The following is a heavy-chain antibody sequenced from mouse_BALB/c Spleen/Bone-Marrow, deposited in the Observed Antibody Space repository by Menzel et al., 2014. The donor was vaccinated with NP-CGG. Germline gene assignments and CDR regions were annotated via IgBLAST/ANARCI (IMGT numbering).Heavy chain of an antibody. V-gene: IGHV5-6-3*01. J-gene: IGHJ1*01. CDR3: ARVYGLYFDV. CDR2: INNNGGST. Sequence: EVQLQESGGGLVQPGGSLKLSCVASGFTFSSYGMSWVRQTPDKRLELVATINNNGGSTYYPDSVKGQFTISRDNAKNTLYLQMSSLKSEDTAMYYCARVYGLYFDVWGAGTTVTVSA. D-gene: IGHD1-1*01. CDR1: GFTFSSYG.